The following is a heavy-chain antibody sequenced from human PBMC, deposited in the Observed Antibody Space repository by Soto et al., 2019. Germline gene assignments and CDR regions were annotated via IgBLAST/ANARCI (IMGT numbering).Heavy chain of an antibody. D-gene: IGHD6-13*01. Sequence: PGGSLRLSCAASGFTFSSYAMSWVRQAPGKGLEWVSAISGSGGSTYYADSVKGRFTISRDNSKNTLYLQMNSLRAEDTAVYYCAKDHTATGYSSSWYYFDYWGQGTLVTVSS. CDR3: AKDHTATGYSSSWYYFDY. V-gene: IGHV3-23*01. J-gene: IGHJ4*02. CDR1: GFTFSSYA. CDR2: ISGSGGST.